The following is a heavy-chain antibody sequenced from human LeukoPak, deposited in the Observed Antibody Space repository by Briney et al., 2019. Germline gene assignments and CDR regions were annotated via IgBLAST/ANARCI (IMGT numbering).Heavy chain of an antibody. V-gene: IGHV3-48*01. CDR3: ARGVLGELPGAEYFQH. CDR2: ISSSSSTI. CDR1: GFTFSSYS. D-gene: IGHD2-15*01. Sequence: GGSLRLSCAASGFTFSSYSMNWVRQAPGKGLEWVSYISSSSSTIYYADSVKGRFTISRDNAKNSLYLQMNSLRAEDTAVYYCARGVLGELPGAEYFQHWGQGTLVTVSS. J-gene: IGHJ1*01.